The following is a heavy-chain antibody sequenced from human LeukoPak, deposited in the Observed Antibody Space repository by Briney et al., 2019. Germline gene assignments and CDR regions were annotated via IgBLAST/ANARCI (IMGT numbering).Heavy chain of an antibody. CDR3: ARAYCGGDCSFDY. Sequence: SETLSLTCTVSGGSISSYYWRWIRQPPGKGLEWIGYIYYSGSTNYNPSLKGRVTISVDTSKNQFSLKLSSVTAGDAAVYYCARAYCGGDCSFDYWGQGTLVTVSS. CDR1: GGSISSYY. J-gene: IGHJ4*02. CDR2: IYYSGST. D-gene: IGHD2-21*02. V-gene: IGHV4-59*08.